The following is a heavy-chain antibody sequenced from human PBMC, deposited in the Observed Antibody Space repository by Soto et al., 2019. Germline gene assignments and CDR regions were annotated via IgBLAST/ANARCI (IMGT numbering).Heavy chain of an antibody. V-gene: IGHV3-23*01. D-gene: IGHD6-13*01. CDR2: ITGSGGGT. CDR1: GFTFSNYA. CDR3: AKRPLTAAGFDY. J-gene: IGHJ4*02. Sequence: EVQLLESGGGLVQPGGSLRPSCAASGFTFSNYAMTWVRQAPGEGLEWVSVITGSGGGTYFVDSVKGRFTISRDNSKNTVYLQMNSLRAEDTAVYYCAKRPLTAAGFDYWGQGTLVTVSS.